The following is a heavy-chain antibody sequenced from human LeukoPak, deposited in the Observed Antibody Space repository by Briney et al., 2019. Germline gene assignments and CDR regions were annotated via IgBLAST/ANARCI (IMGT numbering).Heavy chain of an antibody. V-gene: IGHV3-30*03. J-gene: IGHJ1*01. Sequence: GGSLRLSCAASGFTFSSYGMHWVRQAPGKGLEWVAVISYDGSNKYYADSVKGRFTISRDNSKNTLYLQMNSLRAEDTAVYYCARDENSYYYDSSGYYGEYFQHWGQGTLVTVSS. CDR3: ARDENSYYYDSSGYYGEYFQH. CDR2: ISYDGSNK. D-gene: IGHD3-22*01. CDR1: GFTFSSYG.